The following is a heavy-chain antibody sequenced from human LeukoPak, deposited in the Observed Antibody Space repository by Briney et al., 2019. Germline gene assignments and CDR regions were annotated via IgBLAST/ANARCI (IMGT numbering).Heavy chain of an antibody. CDR2: ISSSSNYK. Sequence: GGSLRLSCAASGFTFNSYSMNWVRQAPGKGLGWVSSISSSSNYKYYADSVKGRFTISRDNAKNLVYLQMDSLRAEDTAVYYCARVLWVFGVVIMPIDYWGQGTLVTVSS. CDR1: GFTFNSYS. D-gene: IGHD3-3*01. CDR3: ARVLWVFGVVIMPIDY. J-gene: IGHJ4*02. V-gene: IGHV3-21*06.